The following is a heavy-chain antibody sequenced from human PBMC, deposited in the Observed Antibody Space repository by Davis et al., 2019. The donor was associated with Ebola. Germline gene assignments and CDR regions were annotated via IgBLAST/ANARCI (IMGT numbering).Heavy chain of an antibody. J-gene: IGHJ2*01. CDR3: ATAVSGLWYFDL. CDR2: FDPEDGET. CDR1: SYILPELS. V-gene: IGHV1-24*01. Sequence: ASVNVSCLVSSYILPELSMHWVRQAPGKGLEWMGGFDPEDGETIYAQKFQGRVTMTEDTSTDTAYMELSSLRSEDTAVYYCATAVSGLWYFDLWGRGTLVTVSS. D-gene: IGHD6-25*01.